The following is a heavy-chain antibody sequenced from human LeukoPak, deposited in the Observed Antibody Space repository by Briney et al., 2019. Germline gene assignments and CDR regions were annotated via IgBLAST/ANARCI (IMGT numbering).Heavy chain of an antibody. D-gene: IGHD3-22*01. CDR3: ARDPGGHYYDSSGSDSDY. Sequence: GGSLRLSCAASGFTFSSYAMHWVRQAPGKGLEWVAVISYDGSNKYYADSVKGRFTISRDNSKNTLYLQMNSLRAEDTAVYYCARDPGGHYYDSSGSDSDYWGQGTLVTVSS. CDR1: GFTFSSYA. V-gene: IGHV3-30-3*01. CDR2: ISYDGSNK. J-gene: IGHJ4*02.